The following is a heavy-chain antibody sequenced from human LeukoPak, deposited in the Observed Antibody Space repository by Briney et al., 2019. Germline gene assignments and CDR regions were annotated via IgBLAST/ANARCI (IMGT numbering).Heavy chain of an antibody. Sequence: GGSLRLSCVASGFSLSNFQMYWVRQAPGKGLGWVSIISLDGSTEFYADSVKGRFTISRDTASNTMHLEMNNLRIEDTAVYYCMRDYMGWFDPWGQGSLVTVSS. CDR3: MRDYMGWFDP. CDR1: GFSLSNFQ. V-gene: IGHV3-30-3*01. D-gene: IGHD3-10*01. CDR2: ISLDGSTE. J-gene: IGHJ5*02.